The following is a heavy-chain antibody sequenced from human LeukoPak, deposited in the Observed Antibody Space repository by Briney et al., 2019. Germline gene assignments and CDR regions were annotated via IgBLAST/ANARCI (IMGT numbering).Heavy chain of an antibody. CDR1: GFTFSSYW. Sequence: GGSLRLSCAASGFTFSSYWMSWVRQAPGKGLEWVANIKQDGSEKYYVDSVKGRFTISRDNAKNSLYLQMNSLRAEDTAVYYCARASGGDYGHFDYWGQGTLVTVSS. D-gene: IGHD4-17*01. CDR2: IKQDGSEK. CDR3: ARASGGDYGHFDY. J-gene: IGHJ4*02. V-gene: IGHV3-7*01.